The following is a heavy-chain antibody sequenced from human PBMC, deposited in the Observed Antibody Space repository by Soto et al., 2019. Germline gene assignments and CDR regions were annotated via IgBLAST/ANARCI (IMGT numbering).Heavy chain of an antibody. V-gene: IGHV3-30*18. J-gene: IGHJ6*03. CDR2: ISYDGSNK. CDR3: AKAGGTTYYYYYYYMDV. CDR1: GFTFSSYG. Sequence: QVQLVESGGGVVQPGRSLRLSCAASGFTFSSYGMHWVRQAPGKGLAWVAVISYDGSNKYYADSVKGRFTISRDNSKNTLYLQMNSLRAEDTAVYYCAKAGGTTYYYYYYYMDVWGKGTTVTVSS. D-gene: IGHD4-17*01.